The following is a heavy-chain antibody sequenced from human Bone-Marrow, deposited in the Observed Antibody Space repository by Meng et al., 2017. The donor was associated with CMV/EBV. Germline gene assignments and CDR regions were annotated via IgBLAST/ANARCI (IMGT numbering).Heavy chain of an antibody. Sequence: GESLKISCAASGFTFSSYGMRWVRQAPGKGLEWVAFIRYDGSNKYYADSVKGRFTISRDNSKNTLYLQMNSLRAEDTAVYYCAKLYDFWSGYPEDYWGQGTLVTVSS. CDR1: GFTFSSYG. J-gene: IGHJ4*02. V-gene: IGHV3-30*02. D-gene: IGHD3-3*01. CDR3: AKLYDFWSGYPEDY. CDR2: IRYDGSNK.